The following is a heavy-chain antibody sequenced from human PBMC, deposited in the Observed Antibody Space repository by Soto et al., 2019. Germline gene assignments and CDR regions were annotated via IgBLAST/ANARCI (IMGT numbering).Heavy chain of an antibody. CDR3: ARSYFDSWSGFVGYLDH. D-gene: IGHD3-3*01. CDR1: GFAFSDHY. Sequence: GGSLRLSCAASGFAFSDHYMDWVRQAPGKGLEWVGRSRNRANRYTTEYAASVKGRFTISRDESENSLYLEMNSLRTEDTAVYYCARSYFDSWSGFVGYLDHWGQGTLVTVSS. V-gene: IGHV3-72*01. J-gene: IGHJ4*02. CDR2: SRNRANRYTT.